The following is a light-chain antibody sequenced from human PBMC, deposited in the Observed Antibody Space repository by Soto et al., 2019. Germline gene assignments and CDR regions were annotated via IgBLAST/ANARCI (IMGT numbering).Light chain of an antibody. CDR1: QGISSY. V-gene: IGKV1-9*01. CDR3: QHYNSYSEA. CDR2: AAS. Sequence: SRFAPSPSFPSPTSGVQAANTCRASQGISSYLAWYQQKPGKAPKLLIYAASTLQSGVPSRFSGSGSGTEFTFTISSLQPEDFATYYCQHYNSYSEAFGQGTKVDIK. J-gene: IGKJ1*01.